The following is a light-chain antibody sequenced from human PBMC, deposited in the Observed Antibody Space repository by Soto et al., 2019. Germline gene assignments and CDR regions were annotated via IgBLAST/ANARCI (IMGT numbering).Light chain of an antibody. CDR1: QSVRSN. Sequence: EIVMTQSPATLSVSPGERATLSCRASQSVRSNLAWHQQKPGQAPRLLISSASIRATGIPARFSGSGSGTDFTLTISSQQSEDFAIYYCQQYDDWPFTFGQGTKLEIK. J-gene: IGKJ2*01. CDR2: SAS. CDR3: QQYDDWPFT. V-gene: IGKV3-15*01.